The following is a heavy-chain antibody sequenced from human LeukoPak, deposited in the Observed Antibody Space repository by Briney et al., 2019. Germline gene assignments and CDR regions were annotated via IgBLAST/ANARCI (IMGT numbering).Heavy chain of an antibody. J-gene: IGHJ5*02. CDR3: ARVSTGWFDP. V-gene: IGHV4-38-2*01. CDR1: GYSISSGYY. Sequence: SETLSLTCAVSGYSISSGYYWGWIRQPPGKGLEWIGSIYHSGSTYYNPSLKSRVTISVDTSKNQFSLKLSSVTAADTAVYYCARVSTGWFDPWGQGTLVTASS. D-gene: IGHD2-8*02. CDR2: IYHSGST.